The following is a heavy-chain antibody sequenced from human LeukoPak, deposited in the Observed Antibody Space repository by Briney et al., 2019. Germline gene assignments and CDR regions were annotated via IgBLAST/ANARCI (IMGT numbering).Heavy chain of an antibody. V-gene: IGHV4-39*02. D-gene: IGHD3-3*01. CDR1: GGSISSSSYY. J-gene: IGHJ4*02. Sequence: SETLSLTCTVSGGSISSSSYYWGWISQPPGKGLEWIGSIYYSGSTYYNPSLKSRVTISVDTSKNQFSLKLSSVTAADTAVYYCAREEATYYDFWSGYTGGSGRYYFDYWGQGTLVTVSS. CDR2: IYYSGST. CDR3: AREEATYYDFWSGYTGGSGRYYFDY.